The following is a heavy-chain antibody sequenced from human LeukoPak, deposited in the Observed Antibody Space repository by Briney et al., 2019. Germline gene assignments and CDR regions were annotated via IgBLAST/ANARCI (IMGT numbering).Heavy chain of an antibody. CDR3: ARASTTSGSDY. V-gene: IGHV3-21*01. CDR1: GFTFSSYN. D-gene: IGHD6-19*01. Sequence: PGGSLRLSCAASGFTFSSYNMNWVRQAPGKGLEWVSTITGSGSYVYYTDSVKGRFTISRDNAKNPLYLQMSSLRAEDTAVYYCARASTTSGSDYWGQGTQVTVSS. CDR2: ITGSGSYV. J-gene: IGHJ4*02.